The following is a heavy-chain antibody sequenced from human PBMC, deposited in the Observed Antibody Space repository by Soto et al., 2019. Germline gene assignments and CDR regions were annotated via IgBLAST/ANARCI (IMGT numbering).Heavy chain of an antibody. V-gene: IGHV1-18*01. CDR1: GYTFTSYG. J-gene: IGHJ4*02. CDR3: ARDLTYYDFWSGYYKEGYYFDY. D-gene: IGHD3-3*01. CDR2: ISAYNGNT. Sequence: QVQLVQSGAEVKKPGASVKVSCKASGYTFTSYGISWVRQAPGQGLEWMGWISAYNGNTNYAQKLQGRVTMTTDTYTSTAYMELGSLRSDDTAVYYCARDLTYYDFWSGYYKEGYYFDYWGQGTLVTVSS.